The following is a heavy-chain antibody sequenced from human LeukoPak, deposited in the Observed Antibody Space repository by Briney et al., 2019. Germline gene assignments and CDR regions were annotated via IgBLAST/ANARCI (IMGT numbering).Heavy chain of an antibody. CDR3: ARGSPPRRNYDSRGYYSYYFDY. D-gene: IGHD3-22*01. CDR1: GGTFSSYA. J-gene: IGHJ4*02. V-gene: IGHV1-69*06. Sequence: SVKVSCKASGGTFSSYAISWVRQAPGQGLEWMGGIIPIFGTANYAQKFQGRVTITADKSTSTAYMELSSLRSDDTAVYYCARGSPPRRNYDSRGYYSYYFDYWGQGTLVTVSS. CDR2: IIPIFGTA.